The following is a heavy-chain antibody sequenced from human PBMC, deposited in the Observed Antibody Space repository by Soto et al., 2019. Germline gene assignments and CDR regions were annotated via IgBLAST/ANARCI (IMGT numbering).Heavy chain of an antibody. CDR3: ARDLRERGYSYGSFDY. CDR1: RYPFTSYG. D-gene: IGHD5-18*01. CDR2: ISAYNGNT. Sequence: GSVKVSFKSCRYPFTSYGISWVRQAPGQGLEWMGWISAYNGNTNYAQKLQGRVTMTTDTSTSTAYMELRSLRSDDTAVYYCARDLRERGYSYGSFDYWGQGTLVTVSS. J-gene: IGHJ4*02. V-gene: IGHV1-18*04.